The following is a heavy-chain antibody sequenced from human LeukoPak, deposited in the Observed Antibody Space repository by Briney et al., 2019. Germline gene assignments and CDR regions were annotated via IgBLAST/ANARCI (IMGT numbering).Heavy chain of an antibody. J-gene: IGHJ6*02. CDR3: ARGESVRWLQSDYYYGMDV. Sequence: GGSLRLSCAASGFIFTDYWMYWVRQAPGKGLAWVANIKEDGTEKNYVDSVKGRFTISRDNSKNTLYLQMNSLRAEDTAVYYCARGESVRWLQSDYYYGMDVWGQGTTVTVSS. D-gene: IGHD5-24*01. CDR1: GFIFTDYW. CDR2: IKEDGTEK. V-gene: IGHV3-7*03.